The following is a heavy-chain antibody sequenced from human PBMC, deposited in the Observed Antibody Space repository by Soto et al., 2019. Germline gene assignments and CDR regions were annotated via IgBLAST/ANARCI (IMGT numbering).Heavy chain of an antibody. CDR1: GGTFSNYP. D-gene: IGHD5-12*01. V-gene: IGHV1-69*12. Sequence: QVQLVQSGAEVKKPGSSVKVSCKASGGTFSNYPISWVRQAPGQGLEWMGGIIPIFGTVNYAQKFQGRVTITADESTXXXXXXXXXXXXXXXXXXXXXXXNHRWLQLWYFDLWGRGTLVTVSS. J-gene: IGHJ2*01. CDR3: XXXNHRWLQLWYFDL. CDR2: IIPIFGTV.